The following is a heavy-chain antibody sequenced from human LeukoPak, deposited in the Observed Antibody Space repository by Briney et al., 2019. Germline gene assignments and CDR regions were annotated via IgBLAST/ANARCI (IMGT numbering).Heavy chain of an antibody. J-gene: IGHJ3*02. CDR3: ARGNVLLWFGESQGAFDI. V-gene: IGHV3-74*01. CDR1: GFTFSSYW. D-gene: IGHD3-10*01. CDR2: INSDGSST. Sequence: GGSLRLSCAASGFTFSSYWMHWVRQAPGKGLVWVSRINSDGSSTSYADSVKGRFTISRDNAKNTLYLQMNSVRAGDTAVYYCARGNVLLWFGESQGAFDIWGQGTMVTVSS.